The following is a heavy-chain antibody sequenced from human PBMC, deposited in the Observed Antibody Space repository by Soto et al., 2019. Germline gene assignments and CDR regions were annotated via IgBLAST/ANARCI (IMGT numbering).Heavy chain of an antibody. J-gene: IGHJ4*02. V-gene: IGHV1-2*02. CDR1: GYMFSDYY. CDR3: ARELRSLASPLDF. Sequence: ASVKVSCKASGYMFSDYYIYWVRQAPGHGLEWVGWINPRTGFTNYAQKFQVRVTMTRDTSTDTVYLELSGLRSDDTAVYYCARELRSLASPLDFWGQGTLVTVS. CDR2: INPRTGFT. D-gene: IGHD1-26*01.